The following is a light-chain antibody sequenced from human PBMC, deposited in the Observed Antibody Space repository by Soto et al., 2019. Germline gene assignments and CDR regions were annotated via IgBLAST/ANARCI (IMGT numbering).Light chain of an antibody. J-gene: IGKJ1*01. CDR3: LQYSVYWT. CDR2: RAS. Sequence: IVMTQSPATLSVSPGERATSSCRASQNIYSNIAWYQQRPGQAPRLLIYRASTRATGVPARFSGSGSGTEFTLTISSLQSEDFAVYSCLQYSVYWTFGQGTKVDIK. CDR1: QNIYSN. V-gene: IGKV3-15*01.